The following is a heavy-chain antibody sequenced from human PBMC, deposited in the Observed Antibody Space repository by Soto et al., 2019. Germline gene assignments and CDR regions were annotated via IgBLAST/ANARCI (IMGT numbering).Heavy chain of an antibody. CDR1: GFTFSDYY. CDR3: ARDADILTGSGAFDI. CDR2: ISSSSSYT. Sequence: QVQLVESGGGLVKPGGSLRLSCAASGFTFSDYYMSWIRQAPGKGLEWVSYISSSSSYTNYADSVKGRFTISRDNAKNSLYLQMNSLRAEDAAVYYCARDADILTGSGAFDIWGQGTMVTVSS. D-gene: IGHD3-9*01. J-gene: IGHJ3*02. V-gene: IGHV3-11*05.